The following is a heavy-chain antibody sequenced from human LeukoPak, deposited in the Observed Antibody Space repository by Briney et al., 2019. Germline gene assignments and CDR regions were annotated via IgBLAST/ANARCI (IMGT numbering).Heavy chain of an antibody. V-gene: IGHV3-20*04. J-gene: IGHJ4*02. D-gene: IGHD3-16*01. Sequence: PGGSLRLACAASGFIFDDYGMSWVRQAPGKGLEWVSGINWNGGSTAYADSVKGRFTISRDNAKNSLYLQMNSLRAEDTAIYYCAGGLNDYWGQGTLVTVSS. CDR3: AGGLNDY. CDR2: INWNGGST. CDR1: GFIFDDYG.